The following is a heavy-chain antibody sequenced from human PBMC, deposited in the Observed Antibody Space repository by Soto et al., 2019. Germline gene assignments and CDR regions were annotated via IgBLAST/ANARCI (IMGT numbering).Heavy chain of an antibody. CDR2: IYPGDSDT. Sequence: ESLKISCKGSGYSFTSYWIGSVRQMPGKGLEWMGIIYPGDSDTRYSPSFQGQVTISADKSISTAYLQWSSLKAPDTPIYYCPRYSGSGPYSTTHYYYGMDVWGQGSTVNVS. CDR1: GYSFTSYW. D-gene: IGHD3-10*01. J-gene: IGHJ6*02. V-gene: IGHV5-51*01. CDR3: PRYSGSGPYSTTHYYYGMDV.